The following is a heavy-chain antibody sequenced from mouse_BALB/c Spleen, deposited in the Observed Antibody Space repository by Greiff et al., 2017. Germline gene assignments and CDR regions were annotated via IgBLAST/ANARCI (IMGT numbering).Heavy chain of an antibody. CDR2: INSNGGST. CDR3: ARTVVAKYYYAMDY. Sequence: DVKLVESGGGLVKLGGSLKLSCAASGFTFSSYYMSWVRQTPEKRLELVAAINSNGGSTYYPDTVKGRFTISRDNAKNTLYLQMSSLKSEDTALYYCARTVVAKYYYAMDYWGQGTSVTVSS. CDR1: GFTFSSYY. D-gene: IGHD1-1*01. V-gene: IGHV5-6-2*01. J-gene: IGHJ4*01.